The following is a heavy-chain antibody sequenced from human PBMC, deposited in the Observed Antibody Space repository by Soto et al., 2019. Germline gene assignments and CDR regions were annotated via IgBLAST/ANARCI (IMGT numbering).Heavy chain of an antibody. CDR3: ANERPTTTAFDY. CDR2: VTDNGRST. D-gene: IGHD1-26*01. Sequence: HPGGSLRLSCAASGFTFSRDGMSWVRQAPGKGLEWVSLVTDNGRSTYYADSVKGRFTISRDNTKSTLFLQMNSLRAEDTAVYYCANERPTTTAFDYWGQGALVAFCS. V-gene: IGHV3-23*01. CDR1: GFTFSRDG. J-gene: IGHJ4*02.